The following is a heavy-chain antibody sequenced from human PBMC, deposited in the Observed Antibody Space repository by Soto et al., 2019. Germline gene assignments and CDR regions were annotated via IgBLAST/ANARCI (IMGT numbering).Heavy chain of an antibody. CDR2: IWYDGSNK. V-gene: IGHV3-33*01. J-gene: IGHJ6*02. CDR1: GFTFSSYG. Sequence: SLRLSCAASGFTFSSYGMRWVRQAPGKGLEWVAVIWYDGSNKYYADSVKGRFTISRDNSKNTLYLQMNSLRAEDTAVYYCARSQDTAMGIFFPDYYYYGMDVWGQGTTVTVSS. CDR3: ARSQDTAMGIFFPDYYYYGMDV. D-gene: IGHD5-18*01.